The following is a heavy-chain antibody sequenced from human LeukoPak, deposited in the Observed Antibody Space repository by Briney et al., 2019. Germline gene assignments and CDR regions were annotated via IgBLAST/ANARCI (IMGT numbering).Heavy chain of an antibody. Sequence: ASVKVSCKASGYTFTGYYMHWVRQAPGQGLEWMGWINPNSGGTNYAQKFQGRVTMTRDTSISTAYMELSRLRSEDTAVYYCAYGKAPGYYYYMDVWGKGTTVTVSS. CDR1: GYTFTGYY. V-gene: IGHV1-2*02. D-gene: IGHD3-16*01. J-gene: IGHJ6*03. CDR3: AYGKAPGYYYYMDV. CDR2: INPNSGGT.